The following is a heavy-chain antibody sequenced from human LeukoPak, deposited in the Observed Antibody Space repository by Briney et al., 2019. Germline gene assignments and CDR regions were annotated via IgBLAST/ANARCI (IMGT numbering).Heavy chain of an antibody. CDR1: GGSISSYY. J-gene: IGHJ4*02. V-gene: IGHV4-59*01. CDR2: IYYSGST. CDR3: AGGGAAAGPGSLGY. Sequence: SETLSLTCTVSGGSISSYYWSWIRQPPGRGLEWIGHIYYSGSTNYNPSLKSRVTISVDTSKNQFSLKLSSVTAADTAVYYCAGGGAAAGPGSLGYWGQGTLVTVSS. D-gene: IGHD6-13*01.